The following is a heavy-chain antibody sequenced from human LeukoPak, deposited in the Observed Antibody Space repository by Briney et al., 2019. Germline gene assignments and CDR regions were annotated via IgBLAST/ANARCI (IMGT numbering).Heavy chain of an antibody. CDR2: IKQDGSEK. Sequence: AGGSLRLSRAASGFTFSSYWMSWVRQAPGKGLEWVANIKQDGSEKYYVDSVKGRFTISRDNAKNSLYLQMNSLRAEDTAVYYCARERILWFGESYYFDYWGQGTLVTVSS. V-gene: IGHV3-7*03. CDR1: GFTFSSYW. J-gene: IGHJ4*02. D-gene: IGHD3-10*01. CDR3: ARERILWFGESYYFDY.